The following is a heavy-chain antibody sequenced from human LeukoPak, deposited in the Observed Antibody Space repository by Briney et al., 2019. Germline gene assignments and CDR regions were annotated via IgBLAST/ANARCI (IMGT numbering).Heavy chain of an antibody. CDR1: GGSISSYY. V-gene: IGHV4-59*01. J-gene: IGHJ6*02. Sequence: SETLSLTCTVSGGSISSYYWSWIRQPPGKGLECIGYIYYSGSTNYNPSLKSRVTISVDTSKKQFSLKVSSVAAADSAVYYCARVTSGGDYYGMDVWGQGTTVTVSS. CDR2: IYYSGST. CDR3: ARVTSGGDYYGMDV. D-gene: IGHD2-15*01.